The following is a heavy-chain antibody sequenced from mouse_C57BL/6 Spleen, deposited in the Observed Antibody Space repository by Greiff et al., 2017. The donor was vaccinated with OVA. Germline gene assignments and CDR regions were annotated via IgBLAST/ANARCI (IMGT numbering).Heavy chain of an antibody. CDR2: FTMYSDAT. CDR3: ARGRNGYDAMDY. V-gene: IGHV1-49*01. CDR1: YFAFMASA. J-gene: IGHJ4*01. Sequence: VVESGAELVRPGSSVKLSCKDSYFAFMASALHWVKQRPGHGLEWIGSFTMYSDATEYSENFKGKATLTANTSSSTAYMELSSLTSEDSAVYYCARGRNGYDAMDYWGQGTSVTVSS.